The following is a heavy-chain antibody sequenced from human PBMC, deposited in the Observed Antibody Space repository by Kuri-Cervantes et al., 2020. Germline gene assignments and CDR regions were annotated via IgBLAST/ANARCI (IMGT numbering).Heavy chain of an antibody. Sequence: GESLKISCAASGFTFSSYAMSWVRQAPGKGLEWVSAISGSGGSTYYADSVKGRFTISRDNSNNTLYLQMNSLRAEDTAVYYCAKDLKCSSTSCYTGYYYYGMDVWGHGTTVTVSS. D-gene: IGHD2-2*02. CDR3: AKDLKCSSTSCYTGYYYYGMDV. CDR2: ISGSGGST. V-gene: IGHV3-23*01. J-gene: IGHJ6*02. CDR1: GFTFSSYA.